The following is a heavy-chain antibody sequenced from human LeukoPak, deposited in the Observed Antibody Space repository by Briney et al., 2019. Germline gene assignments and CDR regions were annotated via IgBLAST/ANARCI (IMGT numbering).Heavy chain of an antibody. CDR2: ISGDGGST. CDR3: AEGPYYDGSLDY. Sequence: PGGSLRLSCAASGFTFDDYAMHWVRQAPGKGLEWVSLISGDGGSTYYADSVKGRFTISRDNSKTSLYLQMNSLRTEDSALYFCAEGPYYDGSLDYWGQGTLVTVSS. V-gene: IGHV3-43*02. J-gene: IGHJ4*02. D-gene: IGHD3-22*01. CDR1: GFTFDDYA.